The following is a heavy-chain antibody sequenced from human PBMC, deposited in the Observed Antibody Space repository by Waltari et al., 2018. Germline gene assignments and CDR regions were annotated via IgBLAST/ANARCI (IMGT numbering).Heavy chain of an antibody. CDR3: ARHSGSWATHGVDV. CDR2: IYPGDSDT. V-gene: IGHV5-51*01. D-gene: IGHD1-26*01. J-gene: IGHJ6*02. Sequence: EVQLVQSGAEVKKPGESLKISCKGSGYNFTDYWIGWVRQMSGKGLEWMGIIYPGDSDTRYSPAFQGQVTSSAHKAISTAYLQWNSLKAADTAIYYCARHSGSWATHGVDVWGQGTTVTVSS. CDR1: GYNFTDYW.